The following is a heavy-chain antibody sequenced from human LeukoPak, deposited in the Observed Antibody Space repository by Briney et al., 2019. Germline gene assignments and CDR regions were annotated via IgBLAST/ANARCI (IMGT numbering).Heavy chain of an antibody. J-gene: IGHJ5*02. V-gene: IGHV3-7*01. Sequence: GGSLRLSCAASGFTFRIYWMRWVRQAPGKGLEWVANIKEDGSEKYYVDSVTGRFPISRDNAKNSLYLQMNSLRAEDTALYYCAKTLPYVNWFDPWGQGTLVTVSS. CDR3: AKTLPYVNWFDP. CDR1: GFTFRIYW. D-gene: IGHD2-8*01. CDR2: IKEDGSEK.